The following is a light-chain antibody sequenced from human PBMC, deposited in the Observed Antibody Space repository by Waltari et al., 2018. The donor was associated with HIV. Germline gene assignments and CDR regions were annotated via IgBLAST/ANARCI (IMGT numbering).Light chain of an antibody. CDR1: SPNIGRHY. CDR2: RNN. Sequence: QSVLTQPPSPSGTPGQRVTIPCSGSSPNIGRHYVSWYQELPGTAPKLLIYRNNQRPSGVPARFSGSKSGTSASLAISGLRSEDEADYYCATWNDSLSGYVFGTGTKVTV. J-gene: IGLJ1*01. V-gene: IGLV1-47*01. CDR3: ATWNDSLSGYV.